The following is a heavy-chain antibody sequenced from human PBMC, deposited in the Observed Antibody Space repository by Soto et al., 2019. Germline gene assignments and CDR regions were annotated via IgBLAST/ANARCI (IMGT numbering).Heavy chain of an antibody. CDR2: IKHDGSDK. CDR3: ARGQTSPMSLFNY. J-gene: IGHJ4*02. V-gene: IGHV3-7*05. CDR1: GFTYSNFW. Sequence: EVQLVVSGGDLVQPGGSLRLSCAASGFTYSNFWMTWVRLARGKGLEWVANIKHDGSDKYYVDSVRGRFTISRDNAKNSLYLQMSSLRADDTAVYYCARGQTSPMSLFNYWGQGTLVTVSS.